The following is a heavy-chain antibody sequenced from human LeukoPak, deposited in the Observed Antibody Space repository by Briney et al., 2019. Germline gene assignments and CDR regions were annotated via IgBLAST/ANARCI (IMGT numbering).Heavy chain of an antibody. CDR1: GFTVSSNY. Sequence: QPGGSLRLSCAASGFTVSSNYMSWVRQAPGKGLEWVSVIYSGGSTYYADSVKGRFTISRDNSKNTLYLQMNSLRAEDTAVYYCARDSKGGIWSGYLYYYYYYMDVWGKGTTVTVSS. CDR3: ARDSKGGIWSGYLYYYYYYMDV. CDR2: IYSGGST. V-gene: IGHV3-66*02. J-gene: IGHJ6*03. D-gene: IGHD3-3*01.